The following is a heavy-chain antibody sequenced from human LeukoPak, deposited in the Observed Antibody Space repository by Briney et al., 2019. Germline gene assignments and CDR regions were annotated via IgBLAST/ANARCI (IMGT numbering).Heavy chain of an antibody. Sequence: PGRSLRLSCAASGFTFSSYGMNWVRQAPGKGLEWVAVISYDGSNKYYADSVMGRFTISRDNRKNTVSLQMNSLRAEDTALYYCVRDLDWGAFDVWGQGTMVTVSS. CDR3: VRDLDWGAFDV. CDR1: GFTFSSYG. CDR2: ISYDGSNK. J-gene: IGHJ3*01. V-gene: IGHV3-30*03. D-gene: IGHD3/OR15-3a*01.